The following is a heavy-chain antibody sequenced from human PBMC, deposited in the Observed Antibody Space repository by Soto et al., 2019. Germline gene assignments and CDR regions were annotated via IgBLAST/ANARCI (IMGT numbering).Heavy chain of an antibody. D-gene: IGHD3-10*01. CDR1: GGSISSSSYY. CDR2: IYYSGST. J-gene: IGHJ4*02. Sequence: SETLSLTCTVSGGSISSSSYYWGWIRQPPGKGLEWIGSIYYSGSTYYNPSLKSRVTISVDTSKNQFSLKLSSVTAADTAVYYCARHDFGELHFDYWGQGTLVTVSS. V-gene: IGHV4-39*01. CDR3: ARHDFGELHFDY.